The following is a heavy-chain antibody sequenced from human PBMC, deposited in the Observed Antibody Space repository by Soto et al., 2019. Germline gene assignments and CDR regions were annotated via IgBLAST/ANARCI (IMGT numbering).Heavy chain of an antibody. CDR3: AKDLPGELLPTCFDA. J-gene: IGHJ5*02. Sequence: TLSLTCNVSGASISSGDYYWSWIRQPPGKGLEWIGYIYFSESTSYNPSLKSRVTISGDKSKNQFSLRVTSVTAADTAVYYCAKDLPGELLPTCFDAWGQGTLVTVSS. D-gene: IGHD1-26*01. CDR1: GASISSGDYY. CDR2: IYFSEST. V-gene: IGHV4-30-4*01.